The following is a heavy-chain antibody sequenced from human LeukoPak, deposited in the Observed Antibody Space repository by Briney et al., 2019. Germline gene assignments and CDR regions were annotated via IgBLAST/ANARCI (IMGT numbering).Heavy chain of an antibody. CDR1: GITFGNNW. CDR3: ARDVPHNRSDT. CDR2: INSDGGGA. J-gene: IGHJ5*02. Sequence: GGSLRLSCAASGITFGNNWMHWVRQGPGKGLVWISRINSDGGGAIYADSVKGRFTVSRDNAKNTLYLQMNSLRAEDTAVYYCARDVPHNRSDTWGQGTLVTVSS. V-gene: IGHV3-74*01.